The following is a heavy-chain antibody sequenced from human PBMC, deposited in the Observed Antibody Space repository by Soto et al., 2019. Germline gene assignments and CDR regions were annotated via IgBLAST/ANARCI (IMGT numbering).Heavy chain of an antibody. J-gene: IGHJ5*02. CDR2: IIPIFGTA. CDR1: GGTFSSYA. D-gene: IGHD3-22*01. V-gene: IGHV1-69*13. CDR3: ARPTYYYDSWLSWFDP. Sequence: GASVKVSCKASGGTFSSYAISWVRQAPGQGLEWMGGIIPIFGTANYAQKFQGRVTITADESTSTAYMELSSLRSEDTAVYYCARPTYYYDSWLSWFDPWGQGTLVTVSS.